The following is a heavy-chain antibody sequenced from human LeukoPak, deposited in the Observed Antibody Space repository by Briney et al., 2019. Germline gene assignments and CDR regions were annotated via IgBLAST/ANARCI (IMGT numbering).Heavy chain of an antibody. CDR2: IIPIFGTA. V-gene: IGHV1-69*05. D-gene: IGHD3-22*01. Sequence: ASVKLSCKASGGTFSSYAISWVRQAPGQGLEWMGGIIPIFGTANYAQKFQGRVTITTDESTSTAYMELSSLRSEDTAVYYCARGTYYYDSSGYYYNYWGQGTLVSVSS. CDR3: ARGTYYYDSSGYYYNY. J-gene: IGHJ4*02. CDR1: GGTFSSYA.